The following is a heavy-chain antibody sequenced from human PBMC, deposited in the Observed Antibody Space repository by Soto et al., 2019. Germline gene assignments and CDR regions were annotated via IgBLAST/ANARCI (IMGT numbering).Heavy chain of an antibody. Sequence: ASVKVSCKASGYTFTGYYMHWVRQAPGQGLEWMGWINPNSGGTNYAQKFQGRVTMTGDTSISTAYMELSRLRSDDTAVYYCARPLAAAGYYYYGMDVWGQGTTVTVSS. CDR1: GYTFTGYY. D-gene: IGHD6-13*01. J-gene: IGHJ6*02. CDR3: ARPLAAAGYYYYGMDV. V-gene: IGHV1-2*02. CDR2: INPNSGGT.